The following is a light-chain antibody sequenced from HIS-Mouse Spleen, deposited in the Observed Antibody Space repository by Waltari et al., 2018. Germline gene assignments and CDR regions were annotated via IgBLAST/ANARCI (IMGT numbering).Light chain of an antibody. J-gene: IGLJ2*01. CDR1: ALPKKY. CDR2: EDS. Sequence: SYELTQPPSVSVSPGQTARITCSGDALPKKYAYWYQQKSGQAPVRVIYEDSKRPSGVPERFSGSRSGTMATLTISGAQVEDEADYYCYSTDSSGNHRVFGGGTKLTVL. V-gene: IGLV3-10*01. CDR3: YSTDSSGNHRV.